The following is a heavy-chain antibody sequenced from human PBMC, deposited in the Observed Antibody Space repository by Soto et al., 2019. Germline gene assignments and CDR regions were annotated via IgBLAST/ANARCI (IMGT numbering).Heavy chain of an antibody. D-gene: IGHD6-19*01. Sequence: GGSLRLSCAASGFTFSDYSMNWVRQAPGKGLEWVSVISGSDSSTYYADSVKGRFTISRDNSKKTLYLQMNSPRAEDTAVYYCAKGVPGIAVAGTGYFQHWGQGTLVTVS. CDR2: ISGSDSST. J-gene: IGHJ1*01. CDR3: AKGVPGIAVAGTGYFQH. V-gene: IGHV3-23*01. CDR1: GFTFSDYS.